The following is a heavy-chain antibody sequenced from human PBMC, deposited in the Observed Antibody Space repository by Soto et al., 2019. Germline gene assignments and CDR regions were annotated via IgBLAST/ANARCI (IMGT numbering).Heavy chain of an antibody. J-gene: IGHJ4*02. CDR3: ARDRSSGWYDY. V-gene: IGHV1-46*03. CDR1: GYTFTSYY. Sequence: ASVKVSCKASGYTFTSYYMHWVRQAPGQGLEWMGIINPSGGSTSYAQKFQGRVTMTRDTSKSTVYMELSSLRSEDTAVYYCARDRSSGWYDYWGQGTLVTVSS. CDR2: INPSGGST. D-gene: IGHD6-19*01.